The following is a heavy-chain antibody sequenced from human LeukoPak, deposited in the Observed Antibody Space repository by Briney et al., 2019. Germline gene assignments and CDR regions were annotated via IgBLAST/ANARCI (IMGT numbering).Heavy chain of an antibody. J-gene: IGHJ4*02. CDR3: ARLLRCSGGSCYSGLFFDY. Sequence: ASETLSLTCTVSGGSISSYYWSWIRQPPGKGLEWIGYIYYSGSTNYNPSLKSRVTISVDTSKNQFSLKLSSVTAADTAVYYCARLLRCSGGSCYSGLFFDYWGQGTLVTVSS. D-gene: IGHD2-15*01. V-gene: IGHV4-59*08. CDR1: GGSISSYY. CDR2: IYYSGST.